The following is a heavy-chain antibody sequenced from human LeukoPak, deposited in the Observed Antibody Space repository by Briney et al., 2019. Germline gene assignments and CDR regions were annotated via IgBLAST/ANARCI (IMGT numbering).Heavy chain of an antibody. V-gene: IGHV1-69*05. J-gene: IGHJ6*03. CDR1: GGTFSTFS. CDR3: ARVDRYHYYLDV. CDR2: IIPGFGTA. Sequence: SVKVSCKASGGTFSTFSITWVRQAPGQGLEWMGGIIPGFGTANYAQQFQGRVAVATDESTSTAYLELSSLRSEDTAIYYCARVDRYHYYLDVWGKGTTVTVSS.